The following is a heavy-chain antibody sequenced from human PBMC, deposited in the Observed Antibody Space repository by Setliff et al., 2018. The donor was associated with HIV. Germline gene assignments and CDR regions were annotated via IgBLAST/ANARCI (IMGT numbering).Heavy chain of an antibody. J-gene: IGHJ4*02. CDR1: GFTFSDYY. D-gene: IGHD6-19*01. CDR2: IHHSGST. Sequence: GSLRLSCTASGFTFSDYYMSWIRQSPGKGLEWIGFIHHSGSTNYNPSLESRVTISLDTANNHFSLRLSYVTAADTAVYYCARQGAVTGHSFDYWGQGALVTVSS. V-gene: IGHV4-59*08. CDR3: ARQGAVTGHSFDY.